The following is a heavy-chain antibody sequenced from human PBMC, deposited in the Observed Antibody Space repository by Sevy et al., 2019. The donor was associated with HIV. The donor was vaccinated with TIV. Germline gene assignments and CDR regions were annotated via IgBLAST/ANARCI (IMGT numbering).Heavy chain of an antibody. J-gene: IGHJ5*02. V-gene: IGHV4-39*01. CDR1: GVSISGGAYY. Sequence: SETLSLTCTVSGVSISGGAYYWGWIRQPPGKGLEWIGSISYTGSTYYNPSLKSRVTISVDTSKNQFSRKLTSVTAADTAVYYCARRGDNNWFDPWGQGTLVTVSS. CDR2: ISYTGST. D-gene: IGHD2-15*01. CDR3: ARRGDNNWFDP.